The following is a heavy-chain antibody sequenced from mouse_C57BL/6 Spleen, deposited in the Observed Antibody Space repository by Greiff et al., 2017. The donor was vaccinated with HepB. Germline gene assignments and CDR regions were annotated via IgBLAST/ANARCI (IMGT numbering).Heavy chain of an antibody. CDR1: GFTFSSYG. CDR2: ISSGGSYT. Sequence: EVQRVESGGDLVKPGGSLKLSCAASGFTFSSYGMSWVRQTPDKRLEWVATISSGGSYTYYPDSVKGRFTISRANDKNTLYLQMSSLKSEDTAMYSCARRARGNYGYFDYWGQGTTLTVSS. V-gene: IGHV5-6*01. J-gene: IGHJ2*01. D-gene: IGHD2-1*01. CDR3: ARRARGNYGYFDY.